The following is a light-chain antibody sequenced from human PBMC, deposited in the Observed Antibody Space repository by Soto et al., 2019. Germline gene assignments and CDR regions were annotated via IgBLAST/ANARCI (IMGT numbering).Light chain of an antibody. V-gene: IGLV2-14*03. CDR1: SSDVGGYNY. J-gene: IGLJ2*01. CDR2: DVS. Sequence: QSVLTQPASVSGSPGQSITISCTGTSSDVGGYNYVSWYQQHPGKAPKLMIHDVSNRPSGVSNRFSGPKSGNTASLTISGLQAEDEADYYCSSYTSSSTRVVFGGGTKLTVL. CDR3: SSYTSSSTRVV.